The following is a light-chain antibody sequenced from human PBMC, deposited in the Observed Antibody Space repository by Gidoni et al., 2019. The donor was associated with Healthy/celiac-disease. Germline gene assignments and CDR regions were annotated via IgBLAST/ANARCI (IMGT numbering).Light chain of an antibody. CDR2: WAS. J-gene: IGKJ4*01. Sequence: AVSLGERATINCKSSQSVLYSSNNKNYLAWYQQKAGQPPKLLIYWASTRESGVPDRFSCSGSGTDFTLTISSLQAEDVAVYYCQQYYSTPLTFGGGTKVEIK. CDR3: QQYYSTPLT. CDR1: QSVLYSSNNKNY. V-gene: IGKV4-1*01.